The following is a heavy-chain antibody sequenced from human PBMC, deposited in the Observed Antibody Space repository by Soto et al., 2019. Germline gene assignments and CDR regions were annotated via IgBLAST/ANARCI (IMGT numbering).Heavy chain of an antibody. CDR3: TTDSYINMPIVRFEY. CDR2: IKSKGDCGTT. Sequence: GSLRLSFGASCFIFSNAWLTWVLPPPVNWLEWVGRIKSKGDCGTTDFAAPVKGRFAISRDDSKNMMYMEMSSLRTEDTAVYYCTTDSYINMPIVRFEYWGHGTLVTVSS. J-gene: IGHJ4*01. CDR1: CFIFSNAW. V-gene: IGHV3-15*07. D-gene: IGHD2-2*01.